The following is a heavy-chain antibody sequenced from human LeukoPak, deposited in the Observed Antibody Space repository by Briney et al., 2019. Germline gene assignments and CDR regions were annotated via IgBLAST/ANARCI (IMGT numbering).Heavy chain of an antibody. CDR3: ARTDLWFGESDKGSFDY. D-gene: IGHD3-10*01. V-gene: IGHV3-48*02. CDR2: ISSSSSTI. Sequence: GGSLRLSCVGSGFTFNSYSMNWVRQAPGKGLEWLSYISSSSSTIYYADSVKGRFTISRDYAKNSLYLQMNSLRDEDTAVYYCARTDLWFGESDKGSFDYWGQGTLVTVSS. CDR1: GFTFNSYS. J-gene: IGHJ4*02.